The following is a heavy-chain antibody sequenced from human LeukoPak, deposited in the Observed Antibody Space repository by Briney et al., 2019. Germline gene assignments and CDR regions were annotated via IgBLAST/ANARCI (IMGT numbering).Heavy chain of an antibody. D-gene: IGHD4-17*01. CDR1: GFTFSSSA. Sequence: GGSLRLSCAASGFTFSSSAMSWVRQAPGKGLEWVSAISNNGGYTYYADSVQGRFTISRDNSKNTLYLQMNSLRAEDTAVYYCAKDRSPVTTVTYFDYWGQGTLVTVSS. CDR2: ISNNGGYT. CDR3: AKDRSPVTTVTYFDY. V-gene: IGHV3-23*01. J-gene: IGHJ4*02.